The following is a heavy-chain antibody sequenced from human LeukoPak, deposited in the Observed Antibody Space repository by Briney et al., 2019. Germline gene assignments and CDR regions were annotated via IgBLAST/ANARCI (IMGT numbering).Heavy chain of an antibody. CDR1: GFTVSSNY. Sequence: GGSLRLSCAASGFTVSSNYMSWVRQAPGKGLEWVSVIYSGGSTYYADSVKGRFTISRDNSKNTLYLQMNSLRAEDTAVYYCARSGDWNSDYYYYYMDVWGKGTTVTVSS. D-gene: IGHD1-7*01. CDR3: ARSGDWNSDYYYYYMDV. CDR2: IYSGGST. J-gene: IGHJ6*03. V-gene: IGHV3-53*01.